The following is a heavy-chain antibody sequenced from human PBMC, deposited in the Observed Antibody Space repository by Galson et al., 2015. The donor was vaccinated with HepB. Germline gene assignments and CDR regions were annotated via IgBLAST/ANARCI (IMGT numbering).Heavy chain of an antibody. CDR2: VKQDGSEK. V-gene: IGHV3-7*01. CDR1: GFTFSNSW. CDR3: ASLLGARTIYNY. Sequence: SLRLSCAASGFTFSNSWMSWLRQAPGKGLEWVASVKQDGSEKYSVDSVRGRFSISRDNAKSSLFLQMNSLRAEDTAAYYCASLLGARTIYNYWGQGTLVTVSS. J-gene: IGHJ4*02. D-gene: IGHD1-26*01.